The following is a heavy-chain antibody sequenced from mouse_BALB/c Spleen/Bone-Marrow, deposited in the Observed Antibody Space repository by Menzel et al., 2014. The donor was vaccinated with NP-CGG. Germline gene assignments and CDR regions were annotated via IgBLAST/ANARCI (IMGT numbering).Heavy chain of an antibody. V-gene: IGHV1S22*01. Sequence: LQQSGSELVRPGASVKLSCKASGYTFTSYWMHWVKQRPGQGLEWIGNIYPGSGSTNYDEKFKSKATLTVDTSSSPAYTQLSSLTSEDSAVYYCTNHYFDYWGQGTTLTVSS. CDR3: TNHYFDY. CDR2: IYPGSGST. CDR1: GYTFTSYW. J-gene: IGHJ2*01.